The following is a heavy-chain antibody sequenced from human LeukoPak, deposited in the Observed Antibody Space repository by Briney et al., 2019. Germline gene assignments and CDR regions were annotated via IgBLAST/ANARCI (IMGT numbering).Heavy chain of an antibody. CDR3: AKKSRDGYNPFDY. Sequence: PGGSLRLSCAASGFIFSRYAMSWVRQAPGEGLEWVCGISSGGESPYYADSVRGRFTISRDNSKNTLYLEINSLRAEDTAVYSCAKKSRDGYNPFDYLGQGTLVTVSS. CDR1: GFIFSRYA. V-gene: IGHV3-23*01. J-gene: IGHJ4*02. D-gene: IGHD5-24*01. CDR2: ISSGGESP.